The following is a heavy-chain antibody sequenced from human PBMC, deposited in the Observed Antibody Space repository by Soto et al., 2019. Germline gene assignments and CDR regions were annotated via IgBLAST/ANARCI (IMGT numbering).Heavy chain of an antibody. D-gene: IGHD3-10*01. CDR3: TRLISAAHEY. V-gene: IGHV3-73*01. Sequence: EVLLVESGGGMVQPGGSLKLSCAASGFVFKDSSIHWVRQASGKGLEWVGRIRDRAYSYATAYAESVKGRFTISRDDSTNTAYLQMSGLKTEDTAIYYCTRLISAAHEYWGQGTLVTVSS. J-gene: IGHJ4*02. CDR2: IRDRAYSYAT. CDR1: GFVFKDSS.